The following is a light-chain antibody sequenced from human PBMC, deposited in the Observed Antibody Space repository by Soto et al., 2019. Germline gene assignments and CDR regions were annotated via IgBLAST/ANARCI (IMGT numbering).Light chain of an antibody. V-gene: IGLV2-23*01. J-gene: IGLJ7*01. CDR2: EGT. CDR1: SSDFGNYNH. Sequence: QSALTQPASVSGSPGQSITISCSGTSSDFGNYNHVSWYQHRPGKAPKLMIYEGTKRTSGVSNRFSGSKSGNTASLTISGLQAEDEADYYCCSYVGCSPVLGGGTQLTVL. CDR3: CSYVGCSPV.